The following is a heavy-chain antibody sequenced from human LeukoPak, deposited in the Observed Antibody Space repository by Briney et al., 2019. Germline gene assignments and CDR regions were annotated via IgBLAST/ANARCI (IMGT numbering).Heavy chain of an antibody. Sequence: SETLSLTCTVSGGSISSYYWSWIRQPAGKGLEWIGRFYSGGSADYNPSLKSRVTMSVDTSKNQFSLRLSSVTAADTAVYYCARQTAVAGKAGFDYWGQGTPVTVSS. V-gene: IGHV4-4*07. CDR3: ARQTAVAGKAGFDY. J-gene: IGHJ4*02. CDR2: FYSGGSA. CDR1: GGSISSYY. D-gene: IGHD6-19*01.